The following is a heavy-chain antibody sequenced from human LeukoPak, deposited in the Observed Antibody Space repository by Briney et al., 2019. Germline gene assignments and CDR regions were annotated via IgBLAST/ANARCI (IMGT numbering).Heavy chain of an antibody. CDR3: ARQGVYGSSWYYCYMDV. CDR1: GGSIISGSYY. V-gene: IGHV4-61*02. J-gene: IGHJ6*03. CDR2: IYTSGST. D-gene: IGHD6-13*01. Sequence: PSETLSLTCTVSGGSIISGSYYWGWIRQPAGKGLEWIGRIYTSGSTNYNSSLKSRVTISVDTSKNQFSLKLSSVTAADTAVYYCARQGVYGSSWYYCYMDVWGKGTTVTVSS.